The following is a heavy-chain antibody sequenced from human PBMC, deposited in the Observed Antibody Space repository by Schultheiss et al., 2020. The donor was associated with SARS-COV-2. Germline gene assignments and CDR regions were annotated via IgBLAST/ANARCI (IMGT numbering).Heavy chain of an antibody. D-gene: IGHD3-22*01. V-gene: IGHV4-61*01. J-gene: IGHJ6*02. CDR3: ARAWLTSYYYYGMDV. CDR2: IYYSGST. CDR1: GGSVSSGSYY. Sequence: SETLSLTCTVSGGSVSSGSYYWSWIRQPPGKGLEWIGYIYYSGSTNYNPSLKSRVTISVDTSKNQFSLKLSSVTAADTAVYYCARAWLTSYYYYGMDVWGQGTTVTVSS.